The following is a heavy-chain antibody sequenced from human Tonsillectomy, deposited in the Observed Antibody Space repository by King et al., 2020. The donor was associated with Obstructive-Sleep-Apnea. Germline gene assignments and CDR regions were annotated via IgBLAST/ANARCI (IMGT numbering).Heavy chain of an antibody. D-gene: IGHD2-2*01. V-gene: IGHV3-30-3*01. CDR2: ISYDGSNK. CDR3: ARDGPVVVPAAMPGFNWFDP. J-gene: IGHJ5*02. CDR1: GFTFSTYA. Sequence: VQLVESGGGVVQPGRSLRLSCAASGFTFSTYAMYWVRQAPGKGLEWVAVISYDGSNKYYADSVKGPFTISRDNSKNTLYLQMNSLRAEDTAVYYCARDGPVVVPAAMPGFNWFDPWGQGTLVIVSS.